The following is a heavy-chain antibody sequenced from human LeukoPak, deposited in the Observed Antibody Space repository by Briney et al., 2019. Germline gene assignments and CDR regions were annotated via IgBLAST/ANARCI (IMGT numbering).Heavy chain of an antibody. CDR3: AKDRGSSVEY. V-gene: IGHV3-33*06. CDR2: VWYDGSKK. CDR1: GFIFSSHG. Sequence: GSLRLSCAASGFIFSSHGMHWVRHAPGKGLEWVAIVWYDGSKKYYADSVEGRFTIYRDNSKNMVYLQMNSLRAEDTAVYYCAKDRGSSVEYWGRGTVVTVSS. J-gene: IGHJ4*02. D-gene: IGHD6-6*01.